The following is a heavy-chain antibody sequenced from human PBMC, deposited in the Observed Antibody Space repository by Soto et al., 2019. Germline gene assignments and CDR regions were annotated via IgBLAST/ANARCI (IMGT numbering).Heavy chain of an antibody. J-gene: IGHJ6*02. Sequence: SVKVSCKASGDTSSHYGVSWVRQAPGQGLEWMGGILPVFGTTTYARNFQGRITITADKSTSTVYMELTSLRSDDTATYYCARDPDEVVGTDYHYYGMDVWDQGATVTVS. CDR1: GDTSSHYG. CDR3: ARDPDEVVGTDYHYYGMDV. V-gene: IGHV1-69*06. CDR2: ILPVFGTT. D-gene: IGHD1-26*01.